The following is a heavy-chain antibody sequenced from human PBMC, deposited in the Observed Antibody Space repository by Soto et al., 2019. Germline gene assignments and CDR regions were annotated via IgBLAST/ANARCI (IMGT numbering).Heavy chain of an antibody. CDR3: ARSSYYYDSSGYYYWYFDL. CDR2: IIPIFGTA. CDR1: GGTFSSYA. D-gene: IGHD3-22*01. V-gene: IGHV1-69*13. Sequence: SVKVSCKASGGTFSSYAISWVRQAPGQGLEWMGGIIPIFGTANYAQKFQGRVTITADESTSTAYMELSSLRSEDTAVYYCARSSYYYDSSGYYYWYFDLCGRGTLVTVSS. J-gene: IGHJ2*01.